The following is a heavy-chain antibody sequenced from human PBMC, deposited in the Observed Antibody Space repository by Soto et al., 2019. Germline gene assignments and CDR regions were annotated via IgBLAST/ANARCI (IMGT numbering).Heavy chain of an antibody. D-gene: IGHD3-10*01. J-gene: IGHJ5*02. CDR1: YGSISVSNVF. Sequence: SETLSLTCTVSYGSISVSNVFWGWVRQPPGKGLEWIGNIDYSGTAYFNPSLRGRLSMSIDTSKNQFSLRLTSVTAADTAVYYCARYKVGGSGSYYNAWFDPWGQGTLVTVSS. V-gene: IGHV4-39*07. CDR3: ARYKVGGSGSYYNAWFDP. CDR2: IDYSGTA.